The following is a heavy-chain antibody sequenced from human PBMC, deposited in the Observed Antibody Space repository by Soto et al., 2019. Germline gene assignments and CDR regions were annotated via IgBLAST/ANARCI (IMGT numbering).Heavy chain of an antibody. CDR3: AHTDLGYCDSTSCLNWLDP. CDR1: GFSLSTSGVG. J-gene: IGHJ5*02. Sequence: QITLKESGPTLVKPTQTLTLTCTFSGFSLSTSGVGVGWIRQPPGKALEWLALIYWNDDKRYSPSLQGRLTITKDTSNNRVVLTMTDMDPVDTATYYCAHTDLGYCDSTSCLNWLDPWGQGTLVTVSA. V-gene: IGHV2-5*01. D-gene: IGHD2-2*01. CDR2: IYWNDDK.